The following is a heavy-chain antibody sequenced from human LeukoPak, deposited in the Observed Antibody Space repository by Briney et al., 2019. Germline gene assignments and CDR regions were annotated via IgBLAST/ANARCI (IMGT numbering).Heavy chain of an antibody. Sequence: SETLSLTCAVYGGSFSGYSWSWIRQPPGKGLEWIGYIYHSGSTYYNPSLKSRVTISVDRSKNQFSLKLSSVTAADTAVYYCARGGVVTPEDAFDIWGQGTMVTVSS. J-gene: IGHJ3*02. D-gene: IGHD2-21*02. CDR2: IYHSGST. V-gene: IGHV4-30-2*01. CDR3: ARGGVVTPEDAFDI. CDR1: GGSFSGYS.